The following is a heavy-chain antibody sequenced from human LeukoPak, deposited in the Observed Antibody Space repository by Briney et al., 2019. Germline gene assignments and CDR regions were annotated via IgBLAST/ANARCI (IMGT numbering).Heavy chain of an antibody. J-gene: IGHJ4*02. V-gene: IGHV5-51*07. D-gene: IGHD2-2*01. CDR2: IYPGDSDT. CDR1: GYIFTTYW. CDR3: ARRQGCSSTSCPPDS. Sequence: GESLKISCRGSGYIFTTYWIGWVHQMPGKGLEWMGIIYPGDSDTRYSPSFQGQVTMSADKSINTAYLQWSSLKASDTAMYYCARRQGCSSTSCPPDSWGQGTLVTVSS.